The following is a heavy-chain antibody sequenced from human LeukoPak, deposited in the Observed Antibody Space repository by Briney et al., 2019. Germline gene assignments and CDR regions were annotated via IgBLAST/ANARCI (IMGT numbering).Heavy chain of an antibody. CDR3: AKDSQAAIFGVVISFDY. CDR2: ISGSGGST. J-gene: IGHJ4*02. CDR1: GVTFSSYA. V-gene: IGHV3-23*01. Sequence: GGSLRLSCAASGVTFSSYAMSWVRQAPGKGLEWVSAISGSGGSTYYADSVKGRFTISRDNSKNTMYLQMNSLRAEDTAVYYCAKDSQAAIFGVVISFDYWGQGTLVTVSS. D-gene: IGHD3-3*01.